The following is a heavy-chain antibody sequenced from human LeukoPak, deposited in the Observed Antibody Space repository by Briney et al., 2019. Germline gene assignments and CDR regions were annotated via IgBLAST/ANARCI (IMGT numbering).Heavy chain of an antibody. Sequence: LSLTCXVSGDSISSGGYYWSWIRQRPETGLEWVGYIYYSGSTYYNPSLKSRVTISVDTSENQFSLKLNSVSAADTAVYYCARVPSSNYYYFDYWGQGTLVTVSS. CDR1: GDSISSGGYY. J-gene: IGHJ4*02. CDR3: ARVPSSNYYYFDY. D-gene: IGHD4-11*01. CDR2: IYYSGST. V-gene: IGHV4-31*03.